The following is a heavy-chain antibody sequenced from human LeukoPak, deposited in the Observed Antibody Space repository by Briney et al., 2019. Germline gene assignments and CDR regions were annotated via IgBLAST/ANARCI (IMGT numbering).Heavy chain of an antibody. Sequence: GGSLRLSCAASGFTFSSYSMNWVRQAPGKGLEWVSSISSSSSYIYYADSVKGRFTISRDNAKNSLYLQMNSLRAEDTAVYYCARGDSSGYYCDYWGQGTLVTVSS. CDR2: ISSSSSYI. V-gene: IGHV3-21*01. CDR3: ARGDSSGYYCDY. J-gene: IGHJ4*02. D-gene: IGHD3-22*01. CDR1: GFTFSSYS.